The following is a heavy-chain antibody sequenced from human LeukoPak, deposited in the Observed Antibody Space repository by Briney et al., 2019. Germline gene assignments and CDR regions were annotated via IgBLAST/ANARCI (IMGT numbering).Heavy chain of an antibody. D-gene: IGHD5-24*01. CDR1: GFTFSSYA. V-gene: IGHV3-21*01. J-gene: IGHJ5*02. CDR2: ISSSSSYI. CDR3: ARGGVEEMATIHP. Sequence: GGSLRLSCAASGFTFSSYAMSWVRQAPGKGLEWVSSISSSSSYIYYADSVKGRFTISRDNAKNSLYLQMNSLRAEDTAVYYCARGGVEEMATIHPWGQGTLVTVSS.